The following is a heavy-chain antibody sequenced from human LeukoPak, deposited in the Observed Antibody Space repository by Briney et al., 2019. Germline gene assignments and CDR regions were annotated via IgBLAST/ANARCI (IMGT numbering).Heavy chain of an antibody. CDR3: AKASWVSSADAVL. CDR1: GFTFSSYA. J-gene: IGHJ4*02. CDR2: LRGDGET. Sequence: HPGGSLRLSCAASGFTFSSYAMSGVRQAPARGLEWVSSLRGDGETFYADSVKGRFTLSRDHSRNTVYLHLNNLRVEDTAVYYCAKASWVSSADAVLWGQGTVVTVS. D-gene: IGHD3-16*01. V-gene: IGHV3-23*01.